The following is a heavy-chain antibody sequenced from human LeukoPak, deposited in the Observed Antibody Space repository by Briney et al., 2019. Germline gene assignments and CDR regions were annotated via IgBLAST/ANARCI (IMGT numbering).Heavy chain of an antibody. D-gene: IGHD3-10*01. CDR3: ALWYGSGSVNPKSYFDY. CDR2: ISAYNGNT. Sequence: ASVKVSCKASGYTFTSYGISWVRQAPGQGLEWMGWISAYNGNTNYAQKLQGRVTMTTDTSTSTAYMELRSLRSDDTAVYYCALWYGSGSVNPKSYFDYWGQGTLVTVSS. J-gene: IGHJ4*02. V-gene: IGHV1-18*01. CDR1: GYTFTSYG.